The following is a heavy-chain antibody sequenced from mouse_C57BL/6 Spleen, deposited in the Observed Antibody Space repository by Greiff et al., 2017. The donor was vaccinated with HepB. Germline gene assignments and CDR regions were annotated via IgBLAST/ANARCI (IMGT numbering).Heavy chain of an antibody. CDR3: ERSTYGYDHCALDY. CDR2: IYPDSGST. Sequence: QVQLQQPGAELVKPGASVKMSCKASGYTFTSYWITWVKQRPGQGLEWIGDIYPDSGSTNYNEKFKSKATLTVDTSSSTAYMQLSSLTSEDSAVYYCERSTYGYDHCALDYWGQGTSVTVSS. CDR1: GYTFTSYW. J-gene: IGHJ4*01. V-gene: IGHV1-55*01. D-gene: IGHD2-2*01.